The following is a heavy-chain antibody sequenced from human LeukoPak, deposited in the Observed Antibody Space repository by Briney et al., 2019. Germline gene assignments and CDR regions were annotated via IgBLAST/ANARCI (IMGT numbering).Heavy chain of an antibody. J-gene: IGHJ3*02. Sequence: GESLKISCKGSGYSFNSYWIGWVRQMPGKGLEWMGIIYPGDSDTRYSPSFQGQVTISADKSISTAYLQWSSLKASDTAMYYCARNNWNVRDAFDIWGQGTMVTVSS. CDR3: ARNNWNVRDAFDI. D-gene: IGHD1-20*01. V-gene: IGHV5-51*01. CDR2: IYPGDSDT. CDR1: GYSFNSYW.